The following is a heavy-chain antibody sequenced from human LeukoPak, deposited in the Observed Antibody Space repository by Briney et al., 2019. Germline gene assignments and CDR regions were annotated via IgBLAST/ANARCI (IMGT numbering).Heavy chain of an antibody. CDR1: GGSISGYY. V-gene: IGHV4-4*07. CDR3: ARETTYDTSGAFDI. Sequence: SETLSLTCTVSGGSISGYYWSWIRQPAGKGLEWIGRIYATGSTNYNPSLKSRVTMSVDTSKNQFSLKLSSVTAADTAVYYCARETTYDTSGAFDIWGQGTMVTVSS. D-gene: IGHD3-22*01. J-gene: IGHJ3*02. CDR2: IYATGST.